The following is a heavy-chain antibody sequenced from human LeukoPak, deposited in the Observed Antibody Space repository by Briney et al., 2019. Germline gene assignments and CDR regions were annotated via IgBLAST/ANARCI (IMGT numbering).Heavy chain of an antibody. Sequence: GESLKISCKGSGYSFTIYWIAWVRQMPGKGLEWMGIIYPGDSDARYSPSFQGQVTISADKSVSTAHLQWSSLKTSDTAIYYCARRDDYGDYFDYWGQGTLVTVSS. D-gene: IGHD3-16*01. CDR2: IYPGDSDA. V-gene: IGHV5-51*01. J-gene: IGHJ4*02. CDR1: GYSFTIYW. CDR3: ARRDDYGDYFDY.